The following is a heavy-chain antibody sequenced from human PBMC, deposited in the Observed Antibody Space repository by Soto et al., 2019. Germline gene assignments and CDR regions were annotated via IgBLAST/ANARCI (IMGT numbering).Heavy chain of an antibody. J-gene: IGHJ5*02. Sequence: SETLSLTCTFSGGSISSGGYYLSWIRQHPGKGLEWIGYIYYSGSTYYNPSLKSRVTISVDTSKNQFSLKLSSVTAADTAVYYCARGRRVSSGWYNWFDPWGQGTLVTVSS. CDR2: IYYSGST. CDR3: ARGRRVSSGWYNWFDP. V-gene: IGHV4-31*03. D-gene: IGHD6-19*01. CDR1: GGSISSGGYY.